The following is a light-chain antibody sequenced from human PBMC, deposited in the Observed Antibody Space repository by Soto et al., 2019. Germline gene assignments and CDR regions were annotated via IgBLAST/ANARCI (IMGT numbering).Light chain of an antibody. CDR1: QSVHNN. CDR2: GAS. V-gene: IGKV3-20*01. J-gene: IGKJ1*01. Sequence: EIVLTQSPGTLSLSPGERATLSCRASQSVHNNLAWYQQKPGQAPRLLIYGASTRATGIPDRFSGSGSGTDFTLTISRLEPEDFAVYYCQRYGASPPTFGQGTKVDIK. CDR3: QRYGASPPT.